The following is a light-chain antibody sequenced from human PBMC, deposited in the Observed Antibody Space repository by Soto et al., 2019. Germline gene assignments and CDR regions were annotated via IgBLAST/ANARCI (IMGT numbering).Light chain of an antibody. CDR3: AAWDDSLNGFYV. CDR1: RSNIGSNT. V-gene: IGLV1-44*01. Sequence: QSALTQPPSASGTHGQRVTISCSGSRSNIGSNTVNWYQQLPGSAPKLLIYSNNQRPSGVPDRFSGSKSGTSASLAISGLQSEDEADYYCAAWDDSLNGFYVFGTGTKVTVL. CDR2: SNN. J-gene: IGLJ1*01.